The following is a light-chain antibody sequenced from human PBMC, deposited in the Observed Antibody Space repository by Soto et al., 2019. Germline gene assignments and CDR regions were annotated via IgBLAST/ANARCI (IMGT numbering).Light chain of an antibody. Sequence: QSALTQPPSVSGSPGQSVTISCTGTSSDVGSYNRVSWYQQPPGTAPKLMIYEVSNRPSGVPDRFSGSKSGNTASLTISGLHAEDEADYYCSAYTSSSTVVFGGGTKVTVL. CDR1: SSDVGSYNR. V-gene: IGLV2-18*02. CDR2: EVS. J-gene: IGLJ2*01. CDR3: SAYTSSSTVV.